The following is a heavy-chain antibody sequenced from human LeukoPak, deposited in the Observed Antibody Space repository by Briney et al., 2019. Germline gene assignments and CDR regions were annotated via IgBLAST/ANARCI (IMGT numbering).Heavy chain of an antibody. J-gene: IGHJ4*02. CDR2: IYHSVST. CDR1: GYSISSGYY. CDR3: ARDTRYFDWSPGGYFDY. Sequence: PSETLSLTCTVSGYSISSGYYWGWIRQPPGKGLEWIGSIYHSVSTYYNPSLKSRVTISVDTSKNQFSLKLSSVTAADTAVYYCARDTRYFDWSPGGYFDYWGQGTLVTVSS. D-gene: IGHD3-9*01. V-gene: IGHV4-38-2*02.